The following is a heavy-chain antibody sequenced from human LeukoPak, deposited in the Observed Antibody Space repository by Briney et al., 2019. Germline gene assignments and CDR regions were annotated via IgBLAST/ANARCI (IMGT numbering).Heavy chain of an antibody. Sequence: PSETLSLTCTVSGGSISSSSYYWGWIRQPPGKGLEWIGSIYYSGSTYYNPSLKSRVTISVDTSKNQFSLKLSSVTAADTAVYCCARPGIGDSSGYFDYWGQGTLVTVSS. CDR3: ARPGIGDSSGYFDY. D-gene: IGHD3-22*01. CDR1: GGSISSSSYY. CDR2: IYYSGST. V-gene: IGHV4-39*01. J-gene: IGHJ4*02.